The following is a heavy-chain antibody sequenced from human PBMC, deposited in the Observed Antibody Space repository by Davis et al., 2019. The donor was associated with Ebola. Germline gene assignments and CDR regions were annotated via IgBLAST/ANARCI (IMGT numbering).Heavy chain of an antibody. D-gene: IGHD3-16*01. CDR2: TYYTSKWHN. J-gene: IGHJ6*02. V-gene: IGHV6-1*01. Sequence: PSETLSLTCAISGDSVSSHSGAWNWLRQSPSRGLEWLGRTYYTSKWHNDYGESVKSRISINPDTSKNQLSLQLNSVTPEHTAVYYCVRGWGRSGLDVWGQGTTVTVSS. CDR3: VRGWGRSGLDV. CDR1: GDSVSSHSGA.